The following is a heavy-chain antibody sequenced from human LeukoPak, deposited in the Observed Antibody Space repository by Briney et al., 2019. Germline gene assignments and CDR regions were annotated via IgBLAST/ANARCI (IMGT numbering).Heavy chain of an antibody. D-gene: IGHD3-3*01. Sequence: SETLSLTCAVYGGSFSGYYWSWIRQPPGKGLEWIGEINHSGSTNYNPSLKSRVTISVDTSKNQSFLKLSSVTAEDTAVYYCARDTYYDFWSGYPRGGKIDYWGQGTLVTVSS. CDR3: ARDTYYDFWSGYPRGGKIDY. J-gene: IGHJ4*02. CDR2: INHSGST. CDR1: GGSFSGYY. V-gene: IGHV4-34*01.